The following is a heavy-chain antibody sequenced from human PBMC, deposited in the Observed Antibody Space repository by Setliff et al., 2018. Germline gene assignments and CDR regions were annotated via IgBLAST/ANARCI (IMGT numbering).Heavy chain of an antibody. CDR2: INPGGSEK. V-gene: IGHV3-7*01. CDR3: SWSLNY. D-gene: IGHD3-3*01. J-gene: IGHJ4*02. CDR1: GFTFSNCW. Sequence: PGGSLRFSCAASGFTFSNCWVSWVRQAPGKGLEWVASINPGGSEKYYVDSVKGRFTISRDNAKNSLSLQMNSLRAEDTAVYYCSWSLNYWGQGTLVTVSS.